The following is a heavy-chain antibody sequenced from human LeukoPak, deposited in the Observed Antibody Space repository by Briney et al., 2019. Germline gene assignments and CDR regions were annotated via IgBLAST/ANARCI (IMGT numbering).Heavy chain of an antibody. CDR1: GGSTSSGGYY. J-gene: IGHJ4*02. CDR2: IYYSGST. Sequence: SETLSLTCTVSGGSTSSGGYYWSWIRQHPGKGLEWIGYIYYSGSTYYNPSLKSRVTISVDTSKNQFSLKLSSVTAADTAVYYCARVARYSGYDSGLPRFDYWGQGTLVTVSS. CDR3: ARVARYSGYDSGLPRFDY. D-gene: IGHD5-12*01. V-gene: IGHV4-31*03.